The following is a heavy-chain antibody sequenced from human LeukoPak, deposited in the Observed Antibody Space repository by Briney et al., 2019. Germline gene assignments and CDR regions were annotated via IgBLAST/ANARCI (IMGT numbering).Heavy chain of an antibody. Sequence: PSETLSLTCTVSGDSNSSGSYFWGWIRQPPGKGLEWIGSVYYSGSTYYNPSLKSRVTISVDTSKNHFSLKLSSVTAADTAVYYCARHLRGEQSYGSGSYYKIPYYFDFWGQGTLVTVSS. J-gene: IGHJ4*02. V-gene: IGHV4-39*01. CDR2: VYYSGST. CDR1: GDSNSSGSYF. D-gene: IGHD3-10*01. CDR3: ARHLRGEQSYGSGSYYKIPYYFDF.